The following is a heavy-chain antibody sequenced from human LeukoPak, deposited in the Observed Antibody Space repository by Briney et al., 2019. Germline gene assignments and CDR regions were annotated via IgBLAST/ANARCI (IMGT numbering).Heavy chain of an antibody. CDR2: LYYRGST. Sequence: SETLSLTCTVSGGSISGYYWTWIRQPPGKGLEWIGSLYYRGSTNYNPSLKSRVSISVDTSKNQLSLKLSSVTAADTAVYYCARGYPYGSGGGDFDYWGQGTLVTVSS. CDR3: ARGYPYGSGGGDFDY. J-gene: IGHJ4*02. V-gene: IGHV4-59*01. D-gene: IGHD3-10*01. CDR1: GGSISGYY.